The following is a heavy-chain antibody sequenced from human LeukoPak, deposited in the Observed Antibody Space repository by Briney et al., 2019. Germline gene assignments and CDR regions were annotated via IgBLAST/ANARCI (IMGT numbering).Heavy chain of an antibody. Sequence: TSETLSLTCTVSGGSIDSYYWSWIRQPAGKGLEWIGRIHTSGSTNYNPSLKSRVTMSVDTSKNQFSLKLSSVTAAGTAVYYCARAIQGSYYYYGMDVWGQGTTVTVSS. V-gene: IGHV4-4*07. CDR2: IHTSGST. CDR1: GGSIDSYY. J-gene: IGHJ6*02. D-gene: IGHD2-2*02. CDR3: ARAIQGSYYYYGMDV.